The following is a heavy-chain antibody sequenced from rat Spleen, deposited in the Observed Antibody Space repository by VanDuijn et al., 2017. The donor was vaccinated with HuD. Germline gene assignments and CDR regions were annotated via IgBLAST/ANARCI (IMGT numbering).Heavy chain of an antibody. CDR1: GFTFSNYG. Sequence: EVQLVESGGGLVQPGRSLKLSCAASGFTFSNYGMAWVRQTPTKGLEWVASISTSGTYTYYRDSVKGRFTISRDKTKTTQYLQLDSLRSEDTATYYCARGGRSYWYFDFWGPGAMVTVSS. V-gene: IGHV5S14*01. CDR2: ISTSGTYT. J-gene: IGHJ1*01. CDR3: ARGGRSYWYFDF. D-gene: IGHD5-1*01.